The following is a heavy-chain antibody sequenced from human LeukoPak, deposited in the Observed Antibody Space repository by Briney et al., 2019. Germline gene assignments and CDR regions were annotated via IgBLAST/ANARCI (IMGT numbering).Heavy chain of an antibody. CDR2: MNPNSGNT. J-gene: IGHJ4*02. Sequence: ASVNVSCKASGYTFTSYDINWVRQATGQGLEWMGWMNPNSGNTGYAQKFQGRVTMTRNTSISTAYMELSSLRSEDTAVCYCARGDRGTTYYDFWSGYYSWDYFDYWGQGTLVTVSS. CDR3: ARGDRGTTYYDFWSGYYSWDYFDY. CDR1: GYTFTSYD. V-gene: IGHV1-8*01. D-gene: IGHD3-3*01.